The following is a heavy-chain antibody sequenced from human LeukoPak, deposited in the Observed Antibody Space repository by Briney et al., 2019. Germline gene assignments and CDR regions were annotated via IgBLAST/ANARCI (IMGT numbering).Heavy chain of an antibody. CDR2: IYTSGST. D-gene: IGHD3-16*01. V-gene: IGHV4-4*07. Sequence: SETLSPTCTVSGGSISSYYWSWIRQPAGKGLEWIGRIYTSGSTNYNPSLKSRVTMSVDTSKNQFSLKLSSVTAADTAVYYCARETLRAYYYYYGMDVWGQGTTVTVSS. CDR1: GGSISSYY. CDR3: ARETLRAYYYYYGMDV. J-gene: IGHJ6*02.